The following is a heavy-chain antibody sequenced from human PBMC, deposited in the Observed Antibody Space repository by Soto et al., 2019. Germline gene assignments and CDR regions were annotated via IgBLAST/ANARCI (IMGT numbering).Heavy chain of an antibody. D-gene: IGHD3-3*01. J-gene: IGHJ6*03. Sequence: GGSLRLSCAASGFTFSDYYMSWIRQAPGKGLEWVSYISSSGSTIYYADSVKGRFTISRDNAKNSLYLQMNSLRAEDTAVYYCAGRSGYYTTYNYYYYMDVWGKGTTVTVSS. CDR3: AGRSGYYTTYNYYYYMDV. CDR2: ISSSGSTI. CDR1: GFTFSDYY. V-gene: IGHV3-11*01.